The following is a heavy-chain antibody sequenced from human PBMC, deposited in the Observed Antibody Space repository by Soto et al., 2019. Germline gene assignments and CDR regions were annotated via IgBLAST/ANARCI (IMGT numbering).Heavy chain of an antibody. CDR2: FDPQAGET. CDR3: ARVVEMATVFDD. V-gene: IGHV1-24*01. J-gene: IGHJ4*02. Sequence: ASVKVSGKVSGYTLTELSMHWVRQAPGKGLEWMGGFDPQAGETIYAQKFPGRVTMTEDPSTDTAYLKLSSLRPADTAVCYCARVVEMATVFDDWGQGTMVTVSS. D-gene: IGHD2-2*01. CDR1: GYTLTELS.